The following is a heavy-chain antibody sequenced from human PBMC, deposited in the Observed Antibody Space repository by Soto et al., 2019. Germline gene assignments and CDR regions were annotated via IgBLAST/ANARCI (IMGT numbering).Heavy chain of an antibody. Sequence: PGGSLTLSCAASGFTFRSYRMHWVRQAPGKGPVWVSRIDSEGSSTTYADSVKGRFTISRDNAKNTLYLQMNSVRAEDTAVYYCARSSYCYDYWGQGTLVTFPS. CDR3: ARSSYCYDY. D-gene: IGHD2-2*01. CDR1: GFTFRSYR. CDR2: IDSEGSST. J-gene: IGHJ4*02. V-gene: IGHV3-74*01.